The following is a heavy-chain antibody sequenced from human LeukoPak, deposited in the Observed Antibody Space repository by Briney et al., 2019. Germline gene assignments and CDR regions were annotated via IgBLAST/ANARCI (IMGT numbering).Heavy chain of an antibody. Sequence: GRSLRLSCAASGFTFSTYGMHWVRQAPGKGLEWVADISYDGSNKYYADSVKGRFTLSRDNSKNTLYLQMDSRRAEDTAVYYCASYWGSANCWGQGTLVTVSS. D-gene: IGHD2-21*01. CDR3: ASYWGSANC. J-gene: IGHJ4*02. CDR2: ISYDGSNK. V-gene: IGHV3-30*03. CDR1: GFTFSTYG.